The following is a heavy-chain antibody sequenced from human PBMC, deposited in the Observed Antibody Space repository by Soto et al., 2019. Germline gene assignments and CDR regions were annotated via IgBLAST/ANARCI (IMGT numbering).Heavy chain of an antibody. J-gene: IGHJ4*02. Sequence: GGSLRLSCAASGFICSSYDMSWVRQAPGKALEWVSTILVSDSTHYEDSVRGRFTISRDNSKNTVFLQMNSLRAEDTAVYYCAITGAGYYIVWGQGTPVTVSS. CDR3: AITGAGYYIV. CDR2: ILVSDST. D-gene: IGHD3-3*01. V-gene: IGHV3-23*01. CDR1: GFICSSYD.